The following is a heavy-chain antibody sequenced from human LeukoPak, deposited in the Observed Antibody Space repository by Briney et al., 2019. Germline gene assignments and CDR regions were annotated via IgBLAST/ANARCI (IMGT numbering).Heavy chain of an antibody. CDR1: RFTVSSNY. CDR2: IYSGGST. D-gene: IGHD4-11*01. V-gene: IGHV3-66*02. J-gene: IGHJ6*03. Sequence: GGSLRLSCAASRFTVSSNYMSWVRQAPGKGLEWVSVIYSGGSTYYADSVKGRFTISRDNSKNTLYLQMNSLRAEDTAVYYCARAATTVMAVGYMDVWGKGTTVTVSS. CDR3: ARAATTVMAVGYMDV.